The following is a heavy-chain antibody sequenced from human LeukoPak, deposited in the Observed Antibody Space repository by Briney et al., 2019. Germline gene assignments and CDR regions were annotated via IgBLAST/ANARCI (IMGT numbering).Heavy chain of an antibody. D-gene: IGHD2-8*01. CDR1: GGSFSGYY. CDR3: AREEDCTNGVCYFFDY. Sequence: PSETLSLTCAVYGGSFSGYYWSWLRQPPGKGLEWIGEINHSGSTNYNPSLTSRVTISVDTSKNQFSLKLSSVTAADTAVYYCAREEDCTNGVCYFFDYWGQGTLVTVSS. V-gene: IGHV4-34*01. CDR2: INHSGST. J-gene: IGHJ4*02.